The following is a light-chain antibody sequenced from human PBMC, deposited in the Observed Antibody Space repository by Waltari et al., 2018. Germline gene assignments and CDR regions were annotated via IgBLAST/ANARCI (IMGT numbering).Light chain of an antibody. Sequence: EIVLTQSPDTLSVAPGDGATLPCTASQYVSRSLAWYQPRPGQAPRVLIYGATTRATGVPARFSGSGAGTEFTLTITSLQSEDVGVYYCQQYSNWPLYTFGQGTKLEI. CDR3: QQYSNWPLYT. CDR2: GAT. V-gene: IGKV3-15*01. CDR1: QYVSRS. J-gene: IGKJ2*01.